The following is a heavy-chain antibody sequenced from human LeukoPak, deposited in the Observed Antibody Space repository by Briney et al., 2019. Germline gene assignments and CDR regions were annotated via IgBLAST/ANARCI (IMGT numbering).Heavy chain of an antibody. CDR1: DGSSGYY. V-gene: IGHV4-34*01. CDR2: IHPSGIT. CDR3: SRGRDQSKTGDY. Sequence: PSETLSLTCAGYDGSSGYYWSWIRQPPGKGLEWIGEIHPSGITSFNPSLKSRASISADTSKNQFSLKLTSVTAADTALYYCSRGRDQSKTGDYWGQGTLVTVSS. D-gene: IGHD2-2*01. J-gene: IGHJ4*02.